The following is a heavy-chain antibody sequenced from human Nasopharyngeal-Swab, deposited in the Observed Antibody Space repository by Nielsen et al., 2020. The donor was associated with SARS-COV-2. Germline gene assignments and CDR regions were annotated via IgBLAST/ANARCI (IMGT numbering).Heavy chain of an antibody. CDR2: VSSSGSYI. Sequence: GESLKISCAASGFTFSSYSMNWVRQAPGKGPEWVSSVSSSGSYISYADSLKGRFTISRGNVKNTLYLQMNSLRAEDTAVYYCARSRTDYGGTWYDAFDIWGQGTWVTVSS. CDR3: ARSRTDYGGTWYDAFDI. CDR1: GFTFSSYS. J-gene: IGHJ3*02. V-gene: IGHV3-21*06. D-gene: IGHD4/OR15-4a*01.